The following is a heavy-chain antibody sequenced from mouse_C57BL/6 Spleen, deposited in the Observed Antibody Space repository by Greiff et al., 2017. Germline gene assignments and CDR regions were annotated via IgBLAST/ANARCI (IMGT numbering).Heavy chain of an antibody. CDR2: IYPSDSET. J-gene: IGHJ4*01. CDR1: GYTFTSYW. D-gene: IGHD3-1*01. CDR3: ANLGHSSGYDSAMDY. V-gene: IGHV1-61*01. Sequence: QVQLQQPGAELVRPGSSVKLSCKASGYTFTSYWMDWVKQRPGQGLEWIGNIYPSDSETHYNQKFKDKATLTVDKSSSTAYMELGSLTSEDSSVYYCANLGHSSGYDSAMDYWGQGTSVTVSS.